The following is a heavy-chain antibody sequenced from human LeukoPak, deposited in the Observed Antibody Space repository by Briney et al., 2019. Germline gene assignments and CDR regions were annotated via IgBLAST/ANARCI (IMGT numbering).Heavy chain of an antibody. D-gene: IGHD3-3*01. CDR1: GGSISSYY. CDR2: IYYSGST. Sequence: NPSETLSLTCTVSGGSISSYYWSWIRQPPGKGLEWIGYIYYSGSTNYNPSLKSRVTISVDTSKNQFSLKLSSVTAADTAVYYCARHATNSVFWSGYYSPPYYLDYWGQEPLVTVS. CDR3: ARHATNSVFWSGYYSPPYYLDY. J-gene: IGHJ4*02. V-gene: IGHV4-59*08.